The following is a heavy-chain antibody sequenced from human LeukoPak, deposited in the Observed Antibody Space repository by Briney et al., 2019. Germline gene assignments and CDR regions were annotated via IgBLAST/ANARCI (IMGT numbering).Heavy chain of an antibody. D-gene: IGHD3-16*01. J-gene: IGHJ6*03. CDR3: ARDTPEVTHPLGYYYYYMDV. V-gene: IGHV1-69*05. CDR2: TIPIFGTA. CDR1: GGTFSSYA. Sequence: SVKVSCKASGGTFSSYAISWVRQAPGQGLEWMGGTIPIFGTANYAQKFQGRVTITTDESTSTAYMELSSLRSEDTAVYYCARDTPEVTHPLGYYYYYMDVWGKGTTVTVSS.